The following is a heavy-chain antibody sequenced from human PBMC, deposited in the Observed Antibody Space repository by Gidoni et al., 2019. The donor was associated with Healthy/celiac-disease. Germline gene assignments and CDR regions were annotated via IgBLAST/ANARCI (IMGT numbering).Heavy chain of an antibody. CDR2: ISWNRGSV. D-gene: IGHD3-16*01. CDR1: GFTFDDYA. V-gene: IGHV3-9*01. J-gene: IGHJ4*02. Sequence: EVQLVESGGGLVQPGWSLGLSCAASGFTFDDYAMHLVRQAPGKGLEWVSGISWNRGSVAYADSVKGRFTISRDNAKNSVYREMNSLRAEDTALYYCATFGEDENDYWGQGTLVTVSS. CDR3: ATFGEDENDY.